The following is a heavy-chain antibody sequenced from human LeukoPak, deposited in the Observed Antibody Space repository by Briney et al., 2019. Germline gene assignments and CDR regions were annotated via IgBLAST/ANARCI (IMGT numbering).Heavy chain of an antibody. CDR2: INSDGSST. V-gene: IGHV3-74*01. CDR1: GFTFSIYW. CDR3: ARTQGF. Sequence: GGSLRLSCAASGFTFSIYWMYWVRQAPGKGLGWVAQINSDGSSTTYADSAKGRFTISRDNAKNTLYLQMNSLRVEDTAVYYCARTQGFWGQGTLVTVSS. J-gene: IGHJ4*02.